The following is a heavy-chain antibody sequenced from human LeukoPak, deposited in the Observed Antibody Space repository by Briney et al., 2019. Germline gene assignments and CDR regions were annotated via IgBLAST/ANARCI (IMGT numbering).Heavy chain of an antibody. CDR1: GLTFSSHA. J-gene: IGHJ6*02. CDR3: AKEMYGHYYSGMDV. Sequence: GGSLRLSCAASGLTFSSHAMSWVRQAPGKGLEWVSAISGSGGSTYYADSVKGRFTISRDNSKNTLYLQMNSLRAEDTAVYYCAKEMYGHYYSGMDVWGQGTTVTVSS. D-gene: IGHD2-8*01. V-gene: IGHV3-23*01. CDR2: ISGSGGST.